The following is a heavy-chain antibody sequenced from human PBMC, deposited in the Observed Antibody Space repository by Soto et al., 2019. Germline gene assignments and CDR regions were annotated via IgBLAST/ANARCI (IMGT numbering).Heavy chain of an antibody. Sequence: SETLSLTCTVSGGSISSSSYYWGWIRQPPGKGLEWIGSIYYSGYTYYKPSLKRQVTISVDKSKNQYSMKLSYVTAADTAVYYCARHNGPLYVGYYYDMDVWGQGTTVT. CDR3: ARHNGPLYVGYYYDMDV. J-gene: IGHJ6*02. D-gene: IGHD3-16*01. CDR2: IYYSGYT. V-gene: IGHV4-39*01. CDR1: GGSISSSSYY.